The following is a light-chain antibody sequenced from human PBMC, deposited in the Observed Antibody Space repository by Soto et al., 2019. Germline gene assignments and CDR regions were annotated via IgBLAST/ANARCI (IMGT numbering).Light chain of an antibody. CDR3: QQSYSTPRT. CDR1: QSISSY. J-gene: IGKJ5*01. V-gene: IGKV1-39*01. Sequence: DIQMTQSPSSLSASVGDRVTITCRASQSISSYLNWYQQKPGKAPKLLIYAAYSLQSGVQSRFSGSGSGTDFTLTIRSLQPEDFATYYCQQSYSTPRTFGQGTRLEIK. CDR2: AAY.